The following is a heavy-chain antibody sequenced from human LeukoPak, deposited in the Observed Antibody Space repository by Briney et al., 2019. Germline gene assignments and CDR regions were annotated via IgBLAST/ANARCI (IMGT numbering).Heavy chain of an antibody. CDR3: AKDRYCSGGSCNYDALDC. Sequence: GRSLRLSCAASGFTFSTYGMHWVRQAPGKGLEWVSLISYDGSSIYYADSVKGRFTISRDNSKNTLYLQMNSLRAEDTAVYYCAKDRYCSGGSCNYDALDCWGQGTLVAVSS. J-gene: IGHJ4*02. V-gene: IGHV3-30*18. CDR2: ISYDGSSI. CDR1: GFTFSTYG. D-gene: IGHD2-15*01.